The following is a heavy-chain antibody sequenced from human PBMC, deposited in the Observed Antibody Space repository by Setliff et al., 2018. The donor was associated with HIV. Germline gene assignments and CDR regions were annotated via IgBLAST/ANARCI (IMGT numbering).Heavy chain of an antibody. V-gene: IGHV4-39*01. CDR3: ASQPAYSTDWYPPGYFDF. CDR1: GGSISSTSYY. Sequence: LSLTCTVSGGSISSTSYYWAWLRQPPGKGLEWIGSLYSGGSTYYTPSLSGRITMSVRTAKNQFSLNMTSVTAADTAVYYCASQPAYSTDWYPPGYFDFWGQGTLVTVSS. CDR2: LYSGGST. J-gene: IGHJ4*02. D-gene: IGHD6-19*01.